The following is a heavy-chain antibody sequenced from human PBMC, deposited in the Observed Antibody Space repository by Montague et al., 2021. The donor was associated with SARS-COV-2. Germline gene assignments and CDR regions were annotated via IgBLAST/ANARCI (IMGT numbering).Heavy chain of an antibody. CDR1: AGSISSYY. CDR2: IYYSGST. D-gene: IGHD5-12*01. J-gene: IGHJ4*02. Sequence: SETLSLTCTVSAGSISSYYLRLIRQPPGKGLEWIGYIYYSGSTYSNPSLKSRVTISVDTSKNQFSLKLSSVTAADTAVYYCARREWLRGHVDFWGQGTLVTVFS. CDR3: ARREWLRGHVDF. V-gene: IGHV4-59*08.